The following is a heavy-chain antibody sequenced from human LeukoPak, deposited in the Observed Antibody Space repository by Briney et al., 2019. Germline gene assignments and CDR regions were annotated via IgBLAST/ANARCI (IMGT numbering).Heavy chain of an antibody. D-gene: IGHD6-13*01. J-gene: IGHJ4*02. Sequence: PGGSLRLSCAASGFTFSSYGMHWVRQAPGKGLEWVAVISYDGSNKYYADSVKGRFTISRDNSKNTLYLQMNSLRAEDTAVYYCAKGGNSWYSGDFDYWGQGTLVTVSS. CDR1: GFTFSSYG. CDR2: ISYDGSNK. V-gene: IGHV3-30*18. CDR3: AKGGNSWYSGDFDY.